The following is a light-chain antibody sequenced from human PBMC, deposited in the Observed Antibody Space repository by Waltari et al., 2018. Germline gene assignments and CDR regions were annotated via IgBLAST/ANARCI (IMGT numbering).Light chain of an antibody. CDR3: QQYYSTPPT. CDR2: WAS. V-gene: IGKV4-1*01. Sequence: DIVMTQSPDSLAVSLGERATINCKSSQSVLYSSNHKQYLPWYQQKPGQPPKLLIYWASTRGARVPDRFSVSGSGTDVTLTISSLQAEDVAVYYCQQYYSTPPTFGQGTKVEIK. J-gene: IGKJ1*01. CDR1: QSVLYSSNHKQY.